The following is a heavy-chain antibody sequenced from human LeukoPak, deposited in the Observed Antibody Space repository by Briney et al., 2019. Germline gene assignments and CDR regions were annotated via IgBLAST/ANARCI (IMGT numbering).Heavy chain of an antibody. Sequence: PSETLSLTCTVSGGSISSYYWSWIRQPPGKGLEWIGYIYYSGSTNYNPSLKSRVTISVDTSKNQFSLKLSSVTAADTAVYYCARDDPDYYDSSGYRKYFQHWGQGTLVTVSS. V-gene: IGHV4-59*12. CDR2: IYYSGST. CDR3: ARDDPDYYDSSGYRKYFQH. J-gene: IGHJ1*01. D-gene: IGHD3-22*01. CDR1: GGSISSYY.